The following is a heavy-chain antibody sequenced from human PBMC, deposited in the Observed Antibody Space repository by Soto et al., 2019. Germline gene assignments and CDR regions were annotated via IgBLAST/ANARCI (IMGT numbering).Heavy chain of an antibody. Sequence: GGSLRLSCAASGFTFDDYAMHWVRQAPGKGLEWVSLISWDGGSTYYADSVKGRFTISRDNSKNSLYLQMNSLRAEDTALYYCAKAHFLGELSPPDYWGQGTLVTVSS. D-gene: IGHD3-16*02. CDR1: GFTFDDYA. J-gene: IGHJ4*02. V-gene: IGHV3-43D*03. CDR2: ISWDGGST. CDR3: AKAHFLGELSPPDY.